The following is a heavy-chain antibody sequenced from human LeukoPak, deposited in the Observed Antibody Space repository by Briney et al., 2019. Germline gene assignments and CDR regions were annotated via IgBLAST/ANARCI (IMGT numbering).Heavy chain of an antibody. V-gene: IGHV4-34*01. J-gene: IGHJ4*02. CDR2: INHSGST. D-gene: IGHD4-23*01. CDR1: GGSFSGYY. Sequence: PSETLSLTCAVYGGSFSGYYWSWIRQPPGKGLEWIGEINHSGSTNYNPSLKSRVTISVDTSKNQFSLKLSSVTAADTAVYYCAGTDYGGNCDYWGQGTLVTVSS. CDR3: AGTDYGGNCDY.